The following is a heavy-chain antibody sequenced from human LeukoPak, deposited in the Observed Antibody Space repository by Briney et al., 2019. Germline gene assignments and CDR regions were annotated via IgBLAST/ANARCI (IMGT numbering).Heavy chain of an antibody. J-gene: IGHJ3*02. CDR1: GFTFSSYA. Sequence: PGGSLRLSCAASGFTFSSYAMHWVRQAPGKGLEWVAVISYDGSNKYYADSVKGRFTISRDNSKNTLYLQMNSLRAEDTAVYYCARDGPYLRYYGSGSYYNNAFDIWGQGTMVTVSS. CDR2: ISYDGSNK. D-gene: IGHD3-10*01. V-gene: IGHV3-30-3*01. CDR3: ARDGPYLRYYGSGSYYNNAFDI.